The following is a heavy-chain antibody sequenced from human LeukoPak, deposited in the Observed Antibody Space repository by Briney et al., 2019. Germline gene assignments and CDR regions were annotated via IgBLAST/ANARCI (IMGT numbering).Heavy chain of an antibody. V-gene: IGHV4-61*05. CDR3: ARSVRSSTSQSLYYYYGMDV. J-gene: IGHJ6*02. Sequence: SETLSLTCTVSGGSISSSSYYWGWIRQPPGKGLEWIGYIYYSGSTNYNPSLKSRVTISVDTSKNQFSLKLSSVTAADTAVYYCARSVRSSTSQSLYYYYGMDVWGQGTTVTVSS. D-gene: IGHD2-2*01. CDR2: IYYSGST. CDR1: GGSISSSSYY.